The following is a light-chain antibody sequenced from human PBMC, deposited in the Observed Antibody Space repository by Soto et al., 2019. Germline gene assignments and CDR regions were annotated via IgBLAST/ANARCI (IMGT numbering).Light chain of an antibody. CDR1: QSVSSY. J-gene: IGKJ5*01. V-gene: IGKV3-11*01. CDR3: QQRSNWPSIT. CDR2: DAS. Sequence: ELVLTQSPDTLAFSPGERATLSCIASQSVSSYLAWYQQKPGQAPRLLIPDASNRAPGIPVRFSGSGCGTDFFLTISSLEAEDSSFYYCQQRSNWPSITFGQGTRLEIK.